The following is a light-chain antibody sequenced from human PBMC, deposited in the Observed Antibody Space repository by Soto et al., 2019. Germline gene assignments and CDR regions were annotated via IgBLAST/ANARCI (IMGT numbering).Light chain of an antibody. J-gene: IGKJ1*01. CDR1: QSVSNY. V-gene: IGKV3-20*01. Sequence: EIVLTQSPGTLSLSPGERATLSCRVSQSVSNYLAWYQQKPGQAPRLLIYGASSRATGIPDRFSGSGSGTDFTLTISRLEPEDFAVYYCQQYGGSPQTFGQGTKVDIK. CDR2: GAS. CDR3: QQYGGSPQT.